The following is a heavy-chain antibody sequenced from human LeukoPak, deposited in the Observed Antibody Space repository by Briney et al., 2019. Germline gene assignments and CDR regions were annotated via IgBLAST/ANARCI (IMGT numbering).Heavy chain of an antibody. CDR3: AARFRDGLDI. V-gene: IGHV3-74*01. J-gene: IGHJ3*02. CDR1: GFPFSSSW. Sequence: GGSLRLSCAASGFPFSSSWVHWVRQAPGKGLVWVSRISGDGGSTEYADSAKGRFAISRDNAKNTLYLQMNSLRAEDTAVYYCAARFRDGLDIWGQGTVVTVSS. CDR2: ISGDGGST.